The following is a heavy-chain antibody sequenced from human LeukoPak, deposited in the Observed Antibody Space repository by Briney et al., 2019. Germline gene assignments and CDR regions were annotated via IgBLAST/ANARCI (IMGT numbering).Heavy chain of an antibody. D-gene: IGHD3-22*01. V-gene: IGHV4-38-2*02. J-gene: IGHJ3*02. CDR2: IYHSGST. CDR3: ARIPEVYYDSTGYYYDAFDI. CDR1: GHSISSGYY. Sequence: SETLSLTCSVSGHSISSGYYWGWIRQPPGKGLEWIGTIYHSGSTYYNLSLQSRVTISVDTSKHQFSLRLTSVTAADTAVYYCARIPEVYYDSTGYYYDAFDIWGQGTMVTVSS.